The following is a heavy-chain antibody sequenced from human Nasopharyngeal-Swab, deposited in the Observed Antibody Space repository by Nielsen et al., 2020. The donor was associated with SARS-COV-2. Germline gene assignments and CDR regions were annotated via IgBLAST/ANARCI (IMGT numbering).Heavy chain of an antibody. CDR3: ATHPPLNYDILTGYYPSSHNWFDP. CDR2: FDPEDGET. D-gene: IGHD3-9*01. CDR1: GYTPTELS. J-gene: IGHJ5*02. V-gene: IGHV1-24*01. Sequence: ASVKVSCKVSGYTPTELSMHWVRQAPGKGLEWMGGFDPEDGETIYAQKFQGRVTMTEDTSTDTAYMELSSLRSEDTAVYYCATHPPLNYDILTGYYPSSHNWFDPWGQGTLVTVSS.